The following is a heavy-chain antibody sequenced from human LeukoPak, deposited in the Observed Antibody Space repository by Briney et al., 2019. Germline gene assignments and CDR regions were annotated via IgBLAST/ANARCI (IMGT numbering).Heavy chain of an antibody. J-gene: IGHJ6*03. Sequence: GGSLRLSCAATGFTFSTYGMHWVRQAPGKGLEWVAVIRYDGSNKYYADSVKGRFTISRDNSKNTLYLQMNSLRAEDTAVYYCARRFDYGGNVYYYYYYMDVWGKGTTVTVSS. D-gene: IGHD4-23*01. CDR1: GFTFSTYG. CDR3: ARRFDYGGNVYYYYYYMDV. V-gene: IGHV3-30*02. CDR2: IRYDGSNK.